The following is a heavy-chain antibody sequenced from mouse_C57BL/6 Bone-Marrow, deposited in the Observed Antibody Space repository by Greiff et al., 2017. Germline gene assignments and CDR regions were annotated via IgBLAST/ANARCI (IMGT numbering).Heavy chain of an antibody. D-gene: IGHD3-3*01. CDR1: GYTFTDYN. Sequence: VQLKQSGPELVKPGASVKIPCKASGYTFTDYNMDWVKQSHGQSLAWIGDINPNNGGTIYNQKFKGKATLTVDKSSSTAYMELRSLTSEDTAVDYCARTGGLPWYFDVWGTGTTVTVSS. CDR3: ARTGGLPWYFDV. J-gene: IGHJ1*03. V-gene: IGHV1-18*01. CDR2: INPNNGGT.